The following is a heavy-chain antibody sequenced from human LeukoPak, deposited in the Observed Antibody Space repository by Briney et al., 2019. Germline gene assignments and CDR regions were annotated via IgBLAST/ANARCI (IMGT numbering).Heavy chain of an antibody. V-gene: IGHV1-3*01. D-gene: IGHD3-10*01. CDR2: INAGNGNT. CDR3: ARDSSVLLWFGELSTAFDY. J-gene: IGHJ4*02. CDR1: GYTFTSYA. Sequence: ASVKVSCKASGYTFTSYAMHWVRQAPGQRLEWMGWINAGNGNTKYSQKFQGRVTITRDTSASTAYMELSSLRSEDTAVYYCARDSSVLLWFGELSTAFDYWGQGTLVTVSS.